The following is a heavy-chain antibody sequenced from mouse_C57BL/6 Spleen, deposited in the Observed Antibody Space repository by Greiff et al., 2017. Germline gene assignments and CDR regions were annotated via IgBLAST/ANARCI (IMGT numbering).Heavy chain of an antibody. CDR3: ARGITTVVGTDYAMDY. V-gene: IGHV1-18*01. Sequence: EVQLQQSGPELVKPGASVKIPCKASGYTFTDYNMDWVKQSHGKSLEWIGDINPNNGGTIYNQKFKGKATLTVDKSSSTAYMELRSLTSEDTAVYYCARGITTVVGTDYAMDYWGQGTSVTVSS. J-gene: IGHJ4*01. CDR2: INPNNGGT. D-gene: IGHD1-1*01. CDR1: GYTFTDYN.